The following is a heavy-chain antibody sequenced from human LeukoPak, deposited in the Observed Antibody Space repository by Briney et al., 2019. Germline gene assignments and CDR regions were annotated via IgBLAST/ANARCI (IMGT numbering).Heavy chain of an antibody. CDR2: IKQDGSEK. V-gene: IGHV3-7*01. CDR3: ARDAYCGGDCYFPTYY. CDR1: GFTFSSYW. Sequence: PGGSPRLSCAASGFTFSSYWMSWVRQAPGKGPEWVANIKQDGSEKDYVDSVKGRFTISRDTAKNSLYLQMNSLRAADPAVYYCARDAYCGGDCYFPTYYWGQGTLVTVSS. D-gene: IGHD2-21*02. J-gene: IGHJ4*02.